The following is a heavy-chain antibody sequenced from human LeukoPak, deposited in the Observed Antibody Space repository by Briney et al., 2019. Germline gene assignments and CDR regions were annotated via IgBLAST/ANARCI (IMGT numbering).Heavy chain of an antibody. J-gene: IGHJ5*02. V-gene: IGHV1-8*01. CDR3: ARGRGSGHKENWFDP. D-gene: IGHD6-19*01. CDR2: MNPNSGNT. Sequence: ASVKVSCKASGYTFTTYDINWVRQATGQGLEWRGWMNPNSGNTGHTQKFQGRVTMTRNTSISTAYMELSSLRSEDTAVYYCARGRGSGHKENWFDPWGQGTLVTVSS. CDR1: GYTFTTYD.